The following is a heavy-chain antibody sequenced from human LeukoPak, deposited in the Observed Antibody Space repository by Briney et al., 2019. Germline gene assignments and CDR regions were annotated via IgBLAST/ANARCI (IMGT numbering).Heavy chain of an antibody. CDR1: GYSIRSGYY. Sequence: PSETLSLTCTVSGYSIRSGYYWGWIRQPPGKGLECIGSIYYSGRTYYNPSLKSRVTISVDTSKNQFSLKLDSVTAADTAVYYCAKGTSSGWYYFDYWGQGTLVTVSS. V-gene: IGHV4-38-2*02. CDR2: IYYSGRT. CDR3: AKGTSSGWYYFDY. J-gene: IGHJ4*02. D-gene: IGHD6-19*01.